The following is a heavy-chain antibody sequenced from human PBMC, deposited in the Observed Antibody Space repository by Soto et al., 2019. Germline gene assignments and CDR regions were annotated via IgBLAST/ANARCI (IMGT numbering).Heavy chain of an antibody. CDR3: AKDRMGAWSIVLMVYDY. J-gene: IGHJ4*02. V-gene: IGHV3-30*18. CDR2: ISYDGSNK. Sequence: GGSLRLSCAASGFTFSSYGMHWVRQAPGKGLEWVAVISYDGSNKYYADSVKGRFTISRDNSKNTLYLQMNSLRAEDTAVYYCAKDRMGAWSIVLMVYDYWGQGTLVTVSS. CDR1: GFTFSSYG. D-gene: IGHD2-8*01.